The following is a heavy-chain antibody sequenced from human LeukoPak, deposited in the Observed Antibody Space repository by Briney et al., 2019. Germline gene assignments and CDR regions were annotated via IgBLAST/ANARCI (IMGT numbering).Heavy chain of an antibody. D-gene: IGHD2-2*01. CDR2: LWDDGINT. J-gene: IGHJ4*02. V-gene: IGHV3-33*01. CDR1: GFTFSTYG. Sequence: PGGSLRLSRAASGFTFSTYGMHWVRQAPGKGLEWVAVLWDDGINTSYADSVKGRFTISRDTSQNTLYLQMDSLRAEDTAVYFCGVLPAATMLRDFWGQGTLVTVSS. CDR3: GVLPAATMLRDF.